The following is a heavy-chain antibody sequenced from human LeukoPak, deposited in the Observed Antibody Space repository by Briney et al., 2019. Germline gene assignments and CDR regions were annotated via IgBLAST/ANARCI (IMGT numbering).Heavy chain of an antibody. J-gene: IGHJ6*02. CDR1: GFTFSSYS. CDR3: ARDSPHPYYYGMDV. CDR2: ISSSSSTI. V-gene: IGHV3-48*01. Sequence: GGSLRLSCAASGFTFSSYSMTWVRQAPGKGLEWVSYISSSSSTIYYADSVKGRFTISRDNAKNSLYLQMNSLRAEDTAVYYCARDSPHPYYYGMDVWGQGTTVTVSS.